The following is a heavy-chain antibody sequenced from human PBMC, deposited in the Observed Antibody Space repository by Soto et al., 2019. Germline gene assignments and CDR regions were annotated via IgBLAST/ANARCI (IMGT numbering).Heavy chain of an antibody. CDR3: ARDLDSSGSPPNWFDP. V-gene: IGHV1-46*01. J-gene: IGHJ5*02. Sequence: GASVKVSCKASGYTFTSYYMHWVRQAPGQGLEWMGIINPSGGSTSYAQKFQGRVTMTRDTSTSTVYMELSSLRSEDTAVYYCARDLDSSGSPPNWFDPWGQGTLVTVSS. CDR2: INPSGGST. CDR1: GYTFTSYY. D-gene: IGHD3-22*01.